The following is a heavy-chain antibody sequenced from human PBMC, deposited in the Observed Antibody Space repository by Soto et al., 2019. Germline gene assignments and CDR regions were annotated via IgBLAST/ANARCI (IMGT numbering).Heavy chain of an antibody. J-gene: IGHJ3*02. V-gene: IGHV1-69*06. CDR1: GGTFSSYA. CDR3: AREGADSSGYYYGTSEVAFDI. CDR2: IIPIFGTA. Sequence: WASVKVSCKASGGTFSSYAISWVRQAPGQGLEWMGGIIPIFGTANYAQKFQGRVTITADKSTSTAYMELSSLRSEDTAVYYCAREGADSSGYYYGTSEVAFDIWRQGTMVTVSS. D-gene: IGHD3-22*01.